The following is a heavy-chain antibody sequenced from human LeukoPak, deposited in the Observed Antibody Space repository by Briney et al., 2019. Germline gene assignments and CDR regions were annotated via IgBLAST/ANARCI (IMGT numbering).Heavy chain of an antibody. CDR3: AREPYSSSSDRHGRTFDY. CDR2: SNPDNVGT. V-gene: IGHV1-2*06. CDR1: GYSFTTYA. J-gene: IGHJ4*02. Sequence: GASVNVSCKASGYSFTTYAMNWVRQAPGQGLEWTGQSNPDNVGTKYASKFQGRVTVLRDTSVNTIYMELTSLTSDDTAVYYCAREPYSSSSDRHGRTFDYWGQGTLVTVSS. D-gene: IGHD6-6*01.